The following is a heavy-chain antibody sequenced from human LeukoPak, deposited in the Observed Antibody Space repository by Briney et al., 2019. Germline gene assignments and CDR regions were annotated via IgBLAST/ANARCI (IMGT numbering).Heavy chain of an antibody. V-gene: IGHV3-15*07. CDR2: IKSNSDGGTP. CDR3: TTPWLDY. CDR1: VYTFSNAW. J-gene: IGHJ4*02. Sequence: GESLRLSCAASVYTFSNAWMNWVRETPWKGLEWVGRIKSNSDGGTPDYAPPVEGRFTISRDDSRNTLYLQLNNVKTEDTAVYYCTTPWLDYWGQGTLVTVSS.